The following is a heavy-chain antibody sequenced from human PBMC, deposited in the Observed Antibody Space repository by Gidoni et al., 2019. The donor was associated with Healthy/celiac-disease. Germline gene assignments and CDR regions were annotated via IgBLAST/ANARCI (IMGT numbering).Heavy chain of an antibody. CDR2: IIPIFGTA. J-gene: IGHJ5*02. CDR3: ARDQSRSGRLNWFDP. Sequence: QVQLVQSGAEVQKPGSSVTVSCKASGGTFSSYAISWVRQAPGQGLEGMGGIIPIFGTANYAQKFQGRVTITADESSSTAYMELSSLRSEDTAVYYCARDQSRSGRLNWFDPWGQGTLVTVSS. D-gene: IGHD3-10*01. V-gene: IGHV1-69*01. CDR1: GGTFSSYA.